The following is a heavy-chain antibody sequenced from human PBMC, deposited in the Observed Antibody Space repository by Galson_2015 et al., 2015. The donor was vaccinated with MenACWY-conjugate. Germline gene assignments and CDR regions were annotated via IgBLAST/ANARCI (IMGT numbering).Heavy chain of an antibody. CDR2: IVVGSGNT. D-gene: IGHD2-15*01. CDR1: GFTFTSSA. Sequence: SVKVSCKASGFTFTSSAMQWVRQARGQRLEWIGWIVVGSGNTNYAQKFQERVTITRDMSTSTAYMELSSLRSEDTAVYYCAADRRVVVAARKYYYYGMDVWGQGTTVTVSS. CDR3: AADRRVVVAARKYYYYGMDV. J-gene: IGHJ6*02. V-gene: IGHV1-58*02.